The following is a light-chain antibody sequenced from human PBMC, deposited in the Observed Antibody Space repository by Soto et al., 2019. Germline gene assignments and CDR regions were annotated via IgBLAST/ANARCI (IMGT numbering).Light chain of an antibody. V-gene: IGKV3-15*01. J-gene: IGKJ1*01. Sequence: EIVMTQSPATLSVSPGERATLSCRASQSVSSSLAWYQQKPGQAPRLLIYGASTRATGIPTRFSGSGSETDFTLTISSLQSEDFAVYYCQQYNNWWTFCQGTKVEIK. CDR3: QQYNNWWT. CDR1: QSVSSS. CDR2: GAS.